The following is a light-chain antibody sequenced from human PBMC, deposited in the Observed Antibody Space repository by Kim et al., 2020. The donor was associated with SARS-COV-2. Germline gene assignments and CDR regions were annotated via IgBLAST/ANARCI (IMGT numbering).Light chain of an antibody. CDR1: QAISNS. Sequence: AIRITQSPSSLSASTGDTVTITCRASQAISNSLAWYQQKPGKAPNLLIYTASTLQSGVPSRFSGSGSGTDFTLTISWMQSEDSATYYCRQYYSYPITFGQGTRLEIK. V-gene: IGKV1-8*01. J-gene: IGKJ5*01. CDR3: RQYYSYPIT. CDR2: TAS.